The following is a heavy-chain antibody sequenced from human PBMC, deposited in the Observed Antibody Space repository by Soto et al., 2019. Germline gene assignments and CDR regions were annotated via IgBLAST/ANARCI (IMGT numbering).Heavy chain of an antibody. Sequence: GSLRLSCAASEFTFSSYAMSWVRQAPGKGLEWVSAISGSGDRTYYADSVKGRFTISRDTSKNTLSLQMNSLRAEDTALYYCAKSFSSNWYDYFNYWGQGTLVTVSS. CDR2: ISGSGDRT. J-gene: IGHJ4*02. CDR3: AKSFSSNWYDYFNY. D-gene: IGHD6-13*01. CDR1: EFTFSSYA. V-gene: IGHV3-23*01.